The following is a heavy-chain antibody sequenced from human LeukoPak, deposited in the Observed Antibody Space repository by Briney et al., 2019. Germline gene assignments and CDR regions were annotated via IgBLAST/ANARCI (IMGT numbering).Heavy chain of an antibody. V-gene: IGHV3-7*01. CDR3: ATGRAAHLFDY. D-gene: IGHD6-6*01. J-gene: IGHJ4*02. Sequence: PGRSLRLSCAASGFTFSTHWMIWVRQAPGKGLEWVANVKGDGSEKYYVDSVKGRFTISRDNAKNSLYLQMNSLRAEDTAVYYCATGRAAHLFDYWGQGTLVTVSS. CDR1: GFTFSTHW. CDR2: VKGDGSEK.